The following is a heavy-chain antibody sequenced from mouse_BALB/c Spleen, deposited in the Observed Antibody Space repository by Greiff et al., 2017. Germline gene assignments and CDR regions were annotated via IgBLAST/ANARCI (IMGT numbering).Heavy chain of an antibody. CDR3: ARWWTAADY. V-gene: IGHV1-14*01. J-gene: IGHJ2*01. Sequence: VQLKESGPGLVKPGASVKISCKASGYTFTSYVMYWVKQKPGQGLEWIGYINPYNDGTKYNEKFKGKVTLTSDKSSSTAYMELSRLTSEDSAVYYCARWWTAADYWGQGTTLTVSS. CDR1: GYTFTSYV. CDR2: INPYNDGT. D-gene: IGHD1-1*02.